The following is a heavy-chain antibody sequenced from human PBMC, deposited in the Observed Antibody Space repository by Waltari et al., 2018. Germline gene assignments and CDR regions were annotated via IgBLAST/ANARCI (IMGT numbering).Heavy chain of an antibody. CDR1: GGSLTNNRHY. J-gene: IGHJ3*01. CDR2: ISYTRAT. CDR3: ATYMGASIGTAAFDV. D-gene: IGHD3-16*01. V-gene: IGHV4-39*05. Sequence: QLHLQESGPGLVKPSETPSLTCSVSGGSLTNNRHYWGWIRQTHGKGLEWIATISYTRATYNTTSLNSLFIISGDTSKNQFSLKLTSVTAADTALYYCATYMGASIGTAAFDVWGRGALFTVSS.